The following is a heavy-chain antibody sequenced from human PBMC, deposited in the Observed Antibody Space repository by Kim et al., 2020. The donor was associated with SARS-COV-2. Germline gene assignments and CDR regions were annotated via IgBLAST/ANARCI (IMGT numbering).Heavy chain of an antibody. Sequence: SETLSLTCTVSGGSISGYYWSWIRQPPGKGLEWIGYIYYSGSTNYNPSLKSRVTISVDTSKNQFSLKLSSVTAADTAVYYCARQDDYVWGRYRYGNWFDTSGQGNLVTVSP. J-gene: IGHJ5*02. D-gene: IGHD3-16*02. V-gene: IGHV4-59*08. CDR1: GGSISGYY. CDR3: ARQDDYVWGRYRYGNWFDT. CDR2: IYYSGST.